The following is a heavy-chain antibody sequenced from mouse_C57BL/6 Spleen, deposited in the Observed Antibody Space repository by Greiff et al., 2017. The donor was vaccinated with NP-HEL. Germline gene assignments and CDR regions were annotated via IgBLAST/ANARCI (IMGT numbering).Heavy chain of an antibody. Sequence: VQLKQPGAELVKPGASVKLSCKASGYTFTSYWMHWVKQRPGRGLEWIGRIDPNSGGTKYNEKVKSKATLTVDKPSSTAYMQLSSLTSEDSAVYYCAREGNGYDEFAYWGQGTLVTVSA. CDR1: GYTFTSYW. J-gene: IGHJ3*01. CDR2: IDPNSGGT. V-gene: IGHV1-72*01. D-gene: IGHD2-2*01. CDR3: AREGNGYDEFAY.